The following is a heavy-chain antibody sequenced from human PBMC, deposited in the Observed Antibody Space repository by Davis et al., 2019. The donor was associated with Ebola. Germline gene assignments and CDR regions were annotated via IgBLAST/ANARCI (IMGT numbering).Heavy chain of an antibody. D-gene: IGHD4-11*01. V-gene: IGHV4-59*01. Sequence: MPSETLSLTCAVYGGSFSGYYWSWIRQPPGKGLEWIGYISSSGSTEYNPSLKSRVAISVDTSKNQFSLKLRSVTAADTAVYYCARGPYSYFDYWGQGTLVTVSS. CDR1: GGSFSGYY. J-gene: IGHJ4*02. CDR3: ARGPYSYFDY. CDR2: ISSSGST.